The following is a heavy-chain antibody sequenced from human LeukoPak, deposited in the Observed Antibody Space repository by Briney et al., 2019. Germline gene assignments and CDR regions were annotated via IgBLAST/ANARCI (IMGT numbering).Heavy chain of an antibody. CDR2: ISSSGSTI. Sequence: GGSLRLSCAASGFTFSDYYMSWIRQAPGKGLEWVSYISSSGSTIYYAGSAKGRFTISRDNSKNTLYLQMNSLRAEDTAVYYCAKRGPYGDYDYFDYWGQGTLVTVSS. V-gene: IGHV3-11*01. J-gene: IGHJ4*02. CDR3: AKRGPYGDYDYFDY. CDR1: GFTFSDYY. D-gene: IGHD4-17*01.